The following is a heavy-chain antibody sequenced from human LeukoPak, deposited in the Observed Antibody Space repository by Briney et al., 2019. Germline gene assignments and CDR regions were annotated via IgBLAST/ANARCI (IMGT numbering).Heavy chain of an antibody. Sequence: PGGPLRLSCAASGFTFSSYSMNWVRQAPGKGLEWVSSISSSSSYIYYADSVKGRFTISRDNAKNSLYLQMNSLRAEDTAVYYCSRGPSYYDYVWGSYRYTSPDYWGQGTLVTVSS. D-gene: IGHD3-16*02. CDR1: GFTFSSYS. J-gene: IGHJ4*02. CDR3: SRGPSYYDYVWGSYRYTSPDY. CDR2: ISSSSSYI. V-gene: IGHV3-21*01.